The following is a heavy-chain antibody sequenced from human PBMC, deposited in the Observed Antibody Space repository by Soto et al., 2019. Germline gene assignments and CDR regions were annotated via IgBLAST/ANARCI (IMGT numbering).Heavy chain of an antibody. D-gene: IGHD6-6*01. CDR2: IYTSGST. J-gene: IGHJ4*02. CDR1: CGSIISYY. V-gene: IGHV4-4*07. CDR3: ARFGSSSYFDC. Sequence: SETLSLTCTFSCGSIISYYWSWIRQPAGKGLEWIGRIYTSGSTNYNPSLKSRVTMSVDTSKNQFSLKLSSVTAADTAVYYCARFGSSSYFDCWGQGTLVTVSS.